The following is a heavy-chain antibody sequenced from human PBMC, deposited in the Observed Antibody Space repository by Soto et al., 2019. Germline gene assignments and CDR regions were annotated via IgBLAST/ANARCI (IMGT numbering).Heavy chain of an antibody. CDR3: ARVLGQWLVLDY. D-gene: IGHD6-19*01. Sequence: SVKVSCKASGGTFSSYTISWVRQAPGQGLEWMGRIIPILGIANYAQKFQGRVTITADKSTSTAYMELSSLRSEDTAVYYCARVLGQWLVLDYWGQGTLVTVSS. V-gene: IGHV1-69*02. CDR1: GGTFSSYT. CDR2: IIPILGIA. J-gene: IGHJ4*02.